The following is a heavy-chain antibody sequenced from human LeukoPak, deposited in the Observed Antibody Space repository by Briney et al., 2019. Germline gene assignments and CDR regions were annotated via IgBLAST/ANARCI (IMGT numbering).Heavy chain of an antibody. V-gene: IGHV3-7*05. CDR1: GFTLSSYS. Sequence: PGGPVSVSCALSGFTLSSYSMLGLRQAPGRGLEGVAHIKGGGFEKLYVDSVKGRFTRSRDNAKNSLYLQTNSLRVEDTAVYYCARCTPGRADWGQGTLVTVSS. CDR3: ARCTPGRAD. CDR2: IKGGGFEK. J-gene: IGHJ4*01. D-gene: IGHD1-26*01.